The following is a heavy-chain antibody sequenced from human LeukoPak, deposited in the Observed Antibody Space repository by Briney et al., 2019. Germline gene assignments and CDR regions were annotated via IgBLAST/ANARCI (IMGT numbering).Heavy chain of an antibody. Sequence: GGSLRLSCGASGFTFSSYAMSWVRQAPGKGLEWVSVIYSGGSTYYADSVKGRFTISRDNSKNTLYLQMNSLRAEDTAVYYCARATSYCTNGVCYTWWFDPWGQGTLVTVSS. D-gene: IGHD2-8*01. CDR1: GFTFSSYA. CDR3: ARATSYCTNGVCYTWWFDP. J-gene: IGHJ5*02. V-gene: IGHV3-66*01. CDR2: IYSGGST.